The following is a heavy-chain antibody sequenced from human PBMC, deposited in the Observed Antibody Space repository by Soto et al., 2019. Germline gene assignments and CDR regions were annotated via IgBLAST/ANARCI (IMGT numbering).Heavy chain of an antibody. CDR1: GFTFSSYG. D-gene: IGHD5-18*01. V-gene: IGHV3-30*18. Sequence: QVQLVESGGGVVQPGRSLRLSCAASGFTFSSYGMHWVRQAPGKGLEWVAVISYDGSNKYYADSVKGRFTISRDNSKNTLYLQMNSLRAEDTAVYYCAKVTAKQLWLLAGNWGQGNLVTVSS. CDR2: ISYDGSNK. J-gene: IGHJ4*02. CDR3: AKVTAKQLWLLAGN.